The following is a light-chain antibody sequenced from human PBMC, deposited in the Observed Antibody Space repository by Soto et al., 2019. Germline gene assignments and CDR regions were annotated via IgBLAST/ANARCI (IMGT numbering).Light chain of an antibody. CDR1: QSISSW. CDR2: KAS. Sequence: DIQVTQSPSTLSASVGDRVTITCRASQSISSWLAWYQQRPGKAPKLLIYKASSLGSGVPSRFSGSGSGTEFTLTINSLQPDDSATYYCQQYYSHWTFGQGTKVEI. CDR3: QQYYSHWT. V-gene: IGKV1-5*03. J-gene: IGKJ1*01.